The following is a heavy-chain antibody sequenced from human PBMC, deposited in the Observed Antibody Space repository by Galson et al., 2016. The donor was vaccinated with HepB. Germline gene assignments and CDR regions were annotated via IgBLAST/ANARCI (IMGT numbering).Heavy chain of an antibody. CDR1: GLTVTNNY. V-gene: IGHV3-30*18. D-gene: IGHD6-19*01. CDR3: AKDQDQWLVLWYFDL. CDR2: ISYDGTHK. Sequence: SLRLSCAASGLTVTNNYMSWVRQAPGKGLEWVAVISYDGTHKYYVDSVKGRFTISRDNSKNTVYLQINSLRADDTAVYYCAKDQDQWLVLWYFDLWGRGTLVTVSS. J-gene: IGHJ2*01.